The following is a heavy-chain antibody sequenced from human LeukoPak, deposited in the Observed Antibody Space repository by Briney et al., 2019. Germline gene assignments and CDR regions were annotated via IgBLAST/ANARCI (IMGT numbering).Heavy chain of an antibody. V-gene: IGHV3-15*01. CDR2: VKSKSNGGTT. CDR1: GFSFDNAW. CDR3: AKDLLNGDYDYDY. Sequence: GGSLRLSCAASGFSFDNAWMNWVRHVPGKGLEWVGRVKSKSNGGTTDYAAPVKGRFTISRDNSKNTLYLQMNSLRAEDTAVYYCAKDLLNGDYDYDYWGQGALVTVSS. J-gene: IGHJ4*02. D-gene: IGHD4-17*01.